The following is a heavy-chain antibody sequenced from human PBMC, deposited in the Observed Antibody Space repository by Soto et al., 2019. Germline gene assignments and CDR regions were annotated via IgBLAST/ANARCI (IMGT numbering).Heavy chain of an antibody. CDR2: ISSSSSTI. J-gene: IGHJ3*02. CDR3: ASNYYDSSGFDI. Sequence: GGSLRLSCAASGFTFSSYSMNWVRQAPGKGLEWVSYISSSSSTIYYADSVKGRFTISRDNAKNSLYLQMNSLRDEDAAVYYCASNYYDSSGFDIWGQGTMVTVSS. CDR1: GFTFSSYS. D-gene: IGHD3-22*01. V-gene: IGHV3-48*02.